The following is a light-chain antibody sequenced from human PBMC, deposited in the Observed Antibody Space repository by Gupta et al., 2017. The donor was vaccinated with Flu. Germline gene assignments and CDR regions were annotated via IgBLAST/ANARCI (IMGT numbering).Light chain of an antibody. V-gene: IGKV3-11*01. CDR3: QRRSYWPRVT. CDR2: DAS. J-gene: IGKJ4*01. CDR1: QSVSSY. Sequence: VLTQSPATLSLSPGERATLSCRASQSVSSYLAWYQQKPGQAPRLLIYDASNRATGIPARFISSWSSADFTLTISSLDPEDFAVYYCQRRSYWPRVTFGGGTKLEIK.